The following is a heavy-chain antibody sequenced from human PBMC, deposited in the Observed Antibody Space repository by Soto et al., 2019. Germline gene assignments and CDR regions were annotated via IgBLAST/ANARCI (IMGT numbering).Heavy chain of an antibody. CDR1: GGSFSGYY. J-gene: IGHJ6*02. CDR2: INHSGST. V-gene: IGHV4-34*01. Sequence: SETLSLTCAVYGGSFSGYYWSWIRQPPGKGLEWIGEINHSGSTNYNPSLKSRVTISVDTSKNQFSLKLSSVAAADTAVYYCARKRGMDVWGQGTTVTVSS. CDR3: ARKRGMDV.